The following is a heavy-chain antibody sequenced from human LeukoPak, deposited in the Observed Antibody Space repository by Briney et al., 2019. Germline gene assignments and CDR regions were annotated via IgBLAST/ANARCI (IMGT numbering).Heavy chain of an antibody. J-gene: IGHJ5*02. CDR3: AKQGFGESLFDP. D-gene: IGHD3-10*01. CDR1: GFTLSSYG. CDR2: ISYDGSNK. V-gene: IGHV3-30*18. Sequence: GRSLRLSCAASGFTLSSYGMQWVRQAPGKGLEWVAVISYDGSNKYYADSVKGRFTISRDNSKNTLYLQMNSLRAEDTAVYYCAKQGFGESLFDPWGQGTLVTVSS.